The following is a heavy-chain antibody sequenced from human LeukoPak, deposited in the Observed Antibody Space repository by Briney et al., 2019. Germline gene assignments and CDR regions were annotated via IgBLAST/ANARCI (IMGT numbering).Heavy chain of an antibody. CDR1: AYTFTSYY. V-gene: IGHV1-46*01. J-gene: IGHJ2*01. Sequence: RASVKVTCKASAYTFTSYYMHLVRQAPGQGIDWMGIINPIGGSTCYAQKFQGRVTMTRDTSTATVSMELSSLRSEDSAVYCCASASLPGWSFALWCRGTLVTVSS. CDR3: ASASLPGWSFAL. CDR2: INPIGGST.